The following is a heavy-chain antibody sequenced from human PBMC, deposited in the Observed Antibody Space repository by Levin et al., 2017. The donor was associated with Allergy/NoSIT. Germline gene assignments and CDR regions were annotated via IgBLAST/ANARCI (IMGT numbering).Heavy chain of an antibody. CDR3: ARLRGSSGWFYYYYGMDV. CDR2: ISAYNGNT. Sequence: GESLKISCKASGYTFTSYGISWVRQAPGQGLEWMGWISAYNGNTNYAQKLQGRVTMTTDTSTSTAYMELRSLRSDDTAVYYCARLRGSSGWFYYYYGMDVWGQGTTVTVSS. V-gene: IGHV1-18*01. CDR1: GYTFTSYG. D-gene: IGHD6-19*01. J-gene: IGHJ6*02.